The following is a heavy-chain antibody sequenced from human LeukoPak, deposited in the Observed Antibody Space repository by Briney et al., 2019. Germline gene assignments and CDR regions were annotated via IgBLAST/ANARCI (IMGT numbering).Heavy chain of an antibody. CDR1: GGSISSYY. CDR2: IYYSGST. Sequence: SETLSLTCTVSGGSISSYYWSWIRQPPGKGLEWIGYIYYSGSTNYNPSLKSRVTISVDTSRDQFSLKLTSVTAADTAVYYCARQTILGYCSGGSCPAPYYYYGMDVWGQGTTVTVSS. J-gene: IGHJ6*02. D-gene: IGHD2-15*01. V-gene: IGHV4-59*08. CDR3: ARQTILGYCSGGSCPAPYYYYGMDV.